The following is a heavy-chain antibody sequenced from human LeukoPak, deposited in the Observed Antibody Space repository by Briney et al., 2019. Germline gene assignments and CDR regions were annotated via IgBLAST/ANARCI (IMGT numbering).Heavy chain of an antibody. Sequence: SETLSLTCAVYGGSFSGYYWSWIRQPPGKGLEWIGEINHSGSTNYNPSLKSRVTISVDTSKNQFSLKLSSVTAADTAVYYCARYEVTRSFDYWGQGTLVTVSS. J-gene: IGHJ4*02. CDR2: INHSGST. V-gene: IGHV4-34*01. CDR3: ARYEVTRSFDY. D-gene: IGHD2-21*02. CDR1: GGSFSGYY.